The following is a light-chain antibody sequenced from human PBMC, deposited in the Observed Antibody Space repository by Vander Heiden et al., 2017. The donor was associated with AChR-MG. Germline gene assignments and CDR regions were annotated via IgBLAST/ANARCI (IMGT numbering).Light chain of an antibody. Sequence: NFMLTQPHSVSDPPGKTETMSCPGGSCSIASNYVQWYQQRPGSAPTTVIYEDNQRPSGVPDRFSGSIDSSSNSASLTISGLKTEDEADDYCQSYNSSNLWVFGGGTKLT. V-gene: IGLV6-57*02. CDR1: SCSIASNY. CDR2: EDN. J-gene: IGLJ3*02. CDR3: QSYNSSNLWV.